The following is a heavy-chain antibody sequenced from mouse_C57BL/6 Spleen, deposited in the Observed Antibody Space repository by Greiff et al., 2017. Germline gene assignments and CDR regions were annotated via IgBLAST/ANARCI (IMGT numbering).Heavy chain of an antibody. V-gene: IGHV1-74*01. D-gene: IGHD1-1*02. CDR3: AIGDYAGAMDY. J-gene: IGHJ4*01. CDR2: INPSDSDT. CDR1: GYTFTSYW. Sequence: QVQLQQPGAELVKPGASVKVSCKASGYTFTSYWMHWVKQRPGQGLEWIGRINPSDSDTNYNQKFKGKATLTVAKSSSTAYLQLSSLTSEDSAVYYCAIGDYAGAMDYWGQGTSVTVSS.